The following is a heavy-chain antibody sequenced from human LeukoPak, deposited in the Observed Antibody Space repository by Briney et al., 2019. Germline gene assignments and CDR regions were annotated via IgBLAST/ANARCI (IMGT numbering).Heavy chain of an antibody. D-gene: IGHD6-19*01. Sequence: SETLSLTCTVSGGSISSSSYYWGWIRQPPGKGLEWIGSIYYSGSTYYNPSLKSRVTISVDTSKTQFSLKLSSVTAADTAVYYCARLPSDRSGWYRFDYWGQGTLVIVS. J-gene: IGHJ4*02. CDR3: ARLPSDRSGWYRFDY. V-gene: IGHV4-39*01. CDR1: GGSISSSSYY. CDR2: IYYSGST.